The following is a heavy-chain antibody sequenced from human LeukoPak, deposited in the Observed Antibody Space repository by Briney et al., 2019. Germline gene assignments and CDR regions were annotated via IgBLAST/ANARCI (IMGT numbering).Heavy chain of an antibody. CDR3: ARVMRDYDYVWGSYRYTTRFDY. J-gene: IGHJ4*02. CDR1: GFTFSSYS. D-gene: IGHD3-16*02. V-gene: IGHV3-48*01. CDR2: ISSSSSTI. Sequence: GGSLRLSCAASGFTFSSYSMNWVRQAPGKGLEWVSYISSSSSTIYYADSVKGRFTISRDNAKNSLYLQMNSLRAEDTAVYYCARVMRDYDYVWGSYRYTTRFDYWGQGTLVTVSS.